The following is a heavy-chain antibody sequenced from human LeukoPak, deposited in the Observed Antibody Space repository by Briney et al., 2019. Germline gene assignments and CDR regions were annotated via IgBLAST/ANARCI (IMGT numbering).Heavy chain of an antibody. CDR2: IYYSGST. V-gene: IGHV4-39*01. CDR1: GGSISSSSYY. D-gene: IGHD6-6*01. J-gene: IGHJ3*02. Sequence: PSETLSLTCTVSGGSISSSSYYWGWIRQPPGKGLEWIGSIYYSGSTYYNPSLKSRVTISVDTSKNQFSLKLSSVTAADTAVYYCARRSSGQLGDAFDIWGQGTMVTVSS. CDR3: ARRSSGQLGDAFDI.